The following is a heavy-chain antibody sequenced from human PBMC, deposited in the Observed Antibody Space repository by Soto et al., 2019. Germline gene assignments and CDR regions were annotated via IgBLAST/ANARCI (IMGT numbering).Heavy chain of an antibody. CDR3: TRLLTPYDTPGPSWFGP. CDR1: GYTFTSYG. J-gene: IGHJ5*02. CDR2: ISAYNGNT. Sequence: GASVKVSCKASGYTFTSYGISWVRQAPGQGLEWMGWISAYNGNTNYAQKLQGRVTMTTDTSTSTAYMELRSLRSDDTALYYCTRLLTPYDTPGPSWFGPWGQGTLVTVS. V-gene: IGHV1-18*01. D-gene: IGHD3-9*01.